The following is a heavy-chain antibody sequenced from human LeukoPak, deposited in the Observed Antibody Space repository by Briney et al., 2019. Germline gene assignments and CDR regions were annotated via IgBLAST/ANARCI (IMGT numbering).Heavy chain of an antibody. Sequence: GGSLRLSCAASGFTFSSYAMSWVRQAPGKGLEWVSAISGSGGSTYYADSVKGRFTISRDNSKNTLYLQMNSLRAEDTAVYYCARRRSHSSSLNWGQGTLVTVSS. J-gene: IGHJ4*02. CDR1: GFTFSSYA. CDR3: ARRRSHSSSLN. V-gene: IGHV3-23*01. CDR2: ISGSGGST. D-gene: IGHD6-13*01.